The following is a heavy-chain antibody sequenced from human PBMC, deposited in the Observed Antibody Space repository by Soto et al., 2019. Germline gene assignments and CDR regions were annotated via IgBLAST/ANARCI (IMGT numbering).Heavy chain of an antibody. CDR1: GDTFKNCV. D-gene: IGHD7-27*01. V-gene: IGHV1-69*01. CDR2: IIPLFGTT. CDR3: AAELGFVKLSVV. Sequence: QVQVVQSGVEVRRPGSSVKVSCKASGDTFKNCVISWVRQAPGQGLEWMGGIIPLFGTTDFAQRFQGRLTITTDESTTTAYMALRRLRSEDTATYYCAAELGFVKLSVVWGQGTTVIVSS. J-gene: IGHJ6*02.